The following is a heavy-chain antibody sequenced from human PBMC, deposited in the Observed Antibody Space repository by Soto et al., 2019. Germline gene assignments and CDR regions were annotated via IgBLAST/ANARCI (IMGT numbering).Heavy chain of an antibody. CDR1: GFTFYTYG. V-gene: IGHV3-33*01. Sequence: GGSLRLSCAASGFTFYTYGMHWVRQVPGKGLQWVAIIWYDGGTKYYADSVRGRFTVSRDNSKNTLYLQMNSLRDEDTAVYYCARIDCTGNNCKPYTYIDHWGPGTLVTVS. CDR3: ARIDCTGNNCKPYTYIDH. J-gene: IGHJ4*02. CDR2: IWYDGGTK. D-gene: IGHD2-8*02.